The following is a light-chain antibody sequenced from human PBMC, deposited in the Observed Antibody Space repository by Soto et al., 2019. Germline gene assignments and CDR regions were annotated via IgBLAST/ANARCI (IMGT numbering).Light chain of an antibody. J-gene: IGLJ2*01. CDR3: SSYAGSKTL. CDR1: SSDVGGYNY. CDR2: EVS. V-gene: IGLV2-8*01. Sequence: QSALTQPPSASGSPGQSVTISCTGTSSDVGGYNYVSWYQQHPGKAPKLMIYEVSKRPSGVPDRFCGSKSGNTASLTVSGLQAEDEAEYYCSSYAGSKTLFGRGTKLTVL.